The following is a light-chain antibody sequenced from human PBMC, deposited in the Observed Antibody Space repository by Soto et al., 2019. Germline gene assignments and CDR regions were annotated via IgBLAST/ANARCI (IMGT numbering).Light chain of an antibody. Sequence: QSVLAQPASVSGSPGQSIAISCTGTSSDVGAYNYVSWYQQHPGKAPKLIVHEVSDRPSGVSDRFSGSKSGNTASLTISGLQAEDEADYYCSSYTGAYTLVFGTGNKVTVL. CDR3: SSYTGAYTLV. V-gene: IGLV2-14*01. J-gene: IGLJ1*01. CDR2: EVS. CDR1: SSDVGAYNY.